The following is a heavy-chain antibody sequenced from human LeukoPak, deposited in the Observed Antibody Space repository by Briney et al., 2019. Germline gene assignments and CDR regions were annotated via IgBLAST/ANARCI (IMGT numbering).Heavy chain of an antibody. CDR2: ISHEGSAK. Sequence: PGGSLRLSCAASGFSFGSYGIHWVRQAPGKGLEWVAVISHEGSAKYHADSVKGRFTISRDNAKNSLYLQMNSLRAEDTAVYYCARDPTGYSSSWYPFDYWGQGTLVTVSS. CDR1: GFSFGSYG. J-gene: IGHJ4*02. D-gene: IGHD6-13*01. V-gene: IGHV3-30*03. CDR3: ARDPTGYSSSWYPFDY.